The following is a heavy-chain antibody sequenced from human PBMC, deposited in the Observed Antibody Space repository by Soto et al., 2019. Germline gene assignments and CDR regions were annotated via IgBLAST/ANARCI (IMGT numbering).Heavy chain of an antibody. CDR2: INPDGSAT. CDR1: GFTFSSYW. CDR3: GRGGSDSPMAPGY. Sequence: GGSLRLSCAASGFTFSSYWMHWVRQAPGKGLVRVSRINPDGSATNYADSVKGRFTISRDNAKNTLYLQMNSLRAEDTAVFYCGRGGSDSPMAPGYWGQGTLVTVS. J-gene: IGHJ4*02. V-gene: IGHV3-74*01. D-gene: IGHD5-18*01.